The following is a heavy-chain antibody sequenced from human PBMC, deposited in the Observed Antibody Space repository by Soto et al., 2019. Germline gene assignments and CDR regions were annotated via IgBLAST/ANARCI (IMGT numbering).Heavy chain of an antibody. CDR1: GGSFSGYY. D-gene: IGHD3-10*01. Sequence: SETLSLTCAVYGGSFSGYYWSWIRQPPGKGLEWIGEINHSGSTNYNPSLKSRVTISVDTSKNQFSLKLSSVTAADTAVYYCASAYGSGSYYLDYWGQGTLVTVSS. CDR2: INHSGST. J-gene: IGHJ4*02. CDR3: ASAYGSGSYYLDY. V-gene: IGHV4-34*01.